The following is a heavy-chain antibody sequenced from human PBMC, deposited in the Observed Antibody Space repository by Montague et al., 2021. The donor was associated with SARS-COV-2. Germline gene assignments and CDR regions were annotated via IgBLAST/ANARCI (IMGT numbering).Heavy chain of an antibody. CDR3: ARQGGPAGKHWFDP. D-gene: IGHD2-2*01. J-gene: IGHJ5*02. CDR2: IPHSGTT. V-gene: IGHV4-39*01. Sequence: SETLSLTCTVSGGSVSGTSYDWAWIRQPPGKGLEWIVNIPHSGTTFYNLSLKSRVTISVDTSKNEVSLKLNSVTAADTAVYYCARQGGPAGKHWFDPWGQGTLVTVSS. CDR1: GGSVSGTSYD.